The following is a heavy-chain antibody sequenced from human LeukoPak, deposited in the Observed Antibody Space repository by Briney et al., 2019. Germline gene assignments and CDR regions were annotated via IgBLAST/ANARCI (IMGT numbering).Heavy chain of an antibody. CDR2: MSGSGRTT. J-gene: IGHJ4*02. CDR3: GTHSSSWDHFDY. Sequence: GGSLRLSCAASGFSFGSYAMSWVRQAPGKGLEWVSGMSGSGRTTYYADSVKGRFTISRDNSKNTLYMQMNSLRAEDTAVYYCGTHSSSWDHFDYWGQGTLVTVSS. V-gene: IGHV3-23*01. D-gene: IGHD6-13*01. CDR1: GFSFGSYA.